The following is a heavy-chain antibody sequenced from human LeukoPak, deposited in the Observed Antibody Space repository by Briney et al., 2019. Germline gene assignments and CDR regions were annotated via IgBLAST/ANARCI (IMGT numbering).Heavy chain of an antibody. CDR3: ARAHLYSGYDFLLDY. CDR2: IYYSGST. D-gene: IGHD5-12*01. V-gene: IGHV4-59*08. Sequence: KPSETLSLTCTVSGGSISSYYWSWIRQPPGKGLEWIGYIYYSGSTNCNPSLKSRVTISVDTSKNQFSLKLSSVTAADTAVYYCARAHLYSGYDFLLDYWGQGTLVTVSS. J-gene: IGHJ4*02. CDR1: GGSISSYY.